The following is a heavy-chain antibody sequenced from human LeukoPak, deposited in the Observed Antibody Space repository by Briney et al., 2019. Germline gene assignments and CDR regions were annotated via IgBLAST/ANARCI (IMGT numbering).Heavy chain of an antibody. D-gene: IGHD3-10*01. CDR3: ARGDPGGYYGSGSYYNVSFLDY. CDR1: GGSFSGYY. CDR2: INHSGST. J-gene: IGHJ4*02. Sequence: SETLSLTCAVYGGSFSGYYWSWIRQPPGKGLEWIGEINHSGSTNYNPSLKSRVTISVDTSKNQFSLKLSSVTAADTAVYYCARGDPGGYYGSGSYYNVSFLDYWGQGTLVTVSS. V-gene: IGHV4-34*01.